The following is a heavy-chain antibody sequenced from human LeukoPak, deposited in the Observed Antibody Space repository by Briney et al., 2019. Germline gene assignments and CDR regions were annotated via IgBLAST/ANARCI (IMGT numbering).Heavy chain of an antibody. CDR3: ARDSRLVGGLDY. CDR2: IYYSGST. D-gene: IGHD2-15*01. Sequence: SQTLSLTCTVSGGSISSGDYYWSWIRQPPGKGLEWIGYIYYSGSTYYNPSLKSRVTISVGTSKNQFSLKLSSVTAADTAVYYCARDSRLVGGLDYWGQGTLVTVSS. CDR1: GGSISSGDYY. J-gene: IGHJ4*02. V-gene: IGHV4-30-4*01.